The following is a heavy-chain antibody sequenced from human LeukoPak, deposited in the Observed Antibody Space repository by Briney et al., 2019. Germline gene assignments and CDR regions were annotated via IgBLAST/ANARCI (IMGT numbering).Heavy chain of an antibody. CDR2: IYTSGST. CDR3: NLRGYYDSSGYQMSAFDI. D-gene: IGHD3-22*01. Sequence: PSETLSLTCTVSGGSISSHYWSWIRQPAGKGLEWIGRIYTSGSTNYNPSLKSRVTMSVDTSKNQFSLKLSSVTAADTAVYYCNLRGYYDSSGYQMSAFDIWGQGTMVTVSS. V-gene: IGHV4-4*07. CDR1: GGSISSHY. J-gene: IGHJ3*02.